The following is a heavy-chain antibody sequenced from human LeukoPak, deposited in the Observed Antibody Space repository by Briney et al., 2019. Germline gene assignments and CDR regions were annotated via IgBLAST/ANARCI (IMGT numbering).Heavy chain of an antibody. V-gene: IGHV4-59*01. Sequence: SETLSLTCTVSGGSISSYYWSWLRQPPGKGLECIGYIFYSGSTNYNPSLKSRVTMSADTSKNQFSLKLTSVTAADTAVYYCARVECSGGSCYSGGWYFDLWGRGTLVTVSS. CDR1: GGSISSYY. J-gene: IGHJ2*01. D-gene: IGHD2-15*01. CDR2: IFYSGST. CDR3: ARVECSGGSCYSGGWYFDL.